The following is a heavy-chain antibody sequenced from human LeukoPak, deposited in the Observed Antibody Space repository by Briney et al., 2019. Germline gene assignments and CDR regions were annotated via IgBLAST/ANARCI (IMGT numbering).Heavy chain of an antibody. Sequence: SETLSLTCTISGDSTNTYFWSWIRQPPGKGLEWIGYIYYSGSTNYNPSLKSRVTISVDTSKNQFSLKLSSVTAADTAVYYCARARPLAAAGTTGGEIDYWGQGTLVTVSS. D-gene: IGHD6-13*01. V-gene: IGHV4-59*01. J-gene: IGHJ4*02. CDR1: GDSTNTYF. CDR3: ARARPLAAAGTTGGEIDY. CDR2: IYYSGST.